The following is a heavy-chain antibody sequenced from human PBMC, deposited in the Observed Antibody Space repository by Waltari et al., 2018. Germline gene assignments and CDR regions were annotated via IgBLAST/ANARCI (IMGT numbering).Heavy chain of an antibody. V-gene: IGHV4-59*01. CDR3: ARGGEQWLVRDWYFDL. CDR1: GGSISSYY. D-gene: IGHD6-19*01. J-gene: IGHJ2*01. Sequence: VQLQESGPGLVKPSETLSLTCTVSGGSISSYYWSWIRQPPGKGLEWIGYIYYSGSTNYNPSLKSRVTISVDTSKNQFSLKLSSVTAADTAVYYCARGGEQWLVRDWYFDLWGRGTLVTVSS. CDR2: IYYSGST.